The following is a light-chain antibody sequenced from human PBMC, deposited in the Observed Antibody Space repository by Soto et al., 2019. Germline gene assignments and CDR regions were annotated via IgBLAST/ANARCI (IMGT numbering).Light chain of an antibody. CDR2: DAS. CDR1: QSVRSS. Sequence: EIVMTQSPGTLSVSPGERATLFCRASQSVRSSLAWYQQKPGQAPRLFIYDASTRATGIPARFSGSGSGTEFTLTISSLQSEDFAVYYCQQRSNWPLTFGGGTKVEIK. J-gene: IGKJ4*01. V-gene: IGKV3-15*01. CDR3: QQRSNWPLT.